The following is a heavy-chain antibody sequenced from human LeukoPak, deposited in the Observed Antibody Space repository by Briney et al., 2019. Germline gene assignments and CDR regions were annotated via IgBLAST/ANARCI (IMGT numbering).Heavy chain of an antibody. Sequence: GGSLRLSCAASGFTFSSYAMSWVRQAPGKGLEWVSAISGTGGSTYYADSVKGRFTISRDNSKSTLYLQMNSLRAEDTAVYYCAKRPRIAAAGNGDWFDPWGQGTLVTVSS. CDR1: GFTFSSYA. D-gene: IGHD6-13*01. V-gene: IGHV3-23*01. CDR2: ISGTGGST. CDR3: AKRPRIAAAGNGDWFDP. J-gene: IGHJ5*02.